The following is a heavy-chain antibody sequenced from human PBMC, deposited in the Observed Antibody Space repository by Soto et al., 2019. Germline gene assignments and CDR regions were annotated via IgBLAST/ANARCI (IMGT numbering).Heavy chain of an antibody. D-gene: IGHD6-19*01. J-gene: IGHJ3*02. CDR1: GFTFSSYS. V-gene: IGHV3-21*01. Sequence: EVQLVESGGGLVKPGGSLRLSCAASGFTFSSYSMNWVRQAPGKGLEWVSSISSSSSYIYYADSVKGRFTISRDNAKNXLYLQMNSLRAEDTAVYYCARVGRVAGRPFDAFDIWGQGTMVTVSS. CDR3: ARVGRVAGRPFDAFDI. CDR2: ISSSSSYI.